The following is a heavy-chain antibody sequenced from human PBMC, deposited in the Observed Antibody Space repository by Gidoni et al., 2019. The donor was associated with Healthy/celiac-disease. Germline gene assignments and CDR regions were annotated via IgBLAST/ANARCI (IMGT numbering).Heavy chain of an antibody. CDR2: ISYDGSNK. CDR1: GFSFSSYC. V-gene: IGHV3-30*18. CDR3: AKGGYCSGGSCFIVYGMDV. J-gene: IGHJ6*02. Sequence: QVQLVESGGGVVQPGRSLRLSCAASGFSFSSYCMHWVRQAPGKGLEWVAVISYDGSNKYYADSVKGRFTISRDNSKNTLYLQMNSLRAEDTAVYYCAKGGYCSGGSCFIVYGMDVWGQGTTVTVSS. D-gene: IGHD2-15*01.